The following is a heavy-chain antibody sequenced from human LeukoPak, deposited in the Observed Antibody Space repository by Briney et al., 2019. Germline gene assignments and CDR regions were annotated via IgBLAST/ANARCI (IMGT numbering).Heavy chain of an antibody. J-gene: IGHJ5*02. D-gene: IGHD4-17*01. CDR2: IRSKAYGGTT. V-gene: IGHV3-49*04. Sequence: PGGSLRLSCTASGFTCGDYAMSWVRQAPGKGLEWVGFIRSKAYGGTTEYAASVKGRFTISRDDSKSIAYLQMNSLKTEDTAVYYCTRAAMTTRPVFNWFDPWGQGTLVTVSS. CDR1: GFTCGDYA. CDR3: TRAAMTTRPVFNWFDP.